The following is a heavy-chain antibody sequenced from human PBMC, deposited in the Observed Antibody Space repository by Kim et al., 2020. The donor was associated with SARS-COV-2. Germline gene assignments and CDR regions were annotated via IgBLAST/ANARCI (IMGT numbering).Heavy chain of an antibody. CDR3: AKAEAAAGTVDY. V-gene: IGHV3-9*01. J-gene: IGHJ4*02. CDR1: GFTFDDYA. CDR2: ISWNSGSI. D-gene: IGHD6-13*01. Sequence: GGSLRLSCAASGFTFDDYAMHWVRQAPGKGLEWVSGISWNSGSICYADSVKGRFTISRDNAKNSLYLQMNSLRAEDTALYYCAKAEAAAGTVDYWGQGTLVTVSS.